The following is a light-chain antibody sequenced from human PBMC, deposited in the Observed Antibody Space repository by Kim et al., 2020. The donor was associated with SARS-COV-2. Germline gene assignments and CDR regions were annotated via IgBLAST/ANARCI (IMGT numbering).Light chain of an antibody. CDR2: YTF. Sequence: EIVLTQSPDFQSVSPKEQVTITCRASQSVGDRIHWYQQKPGQSPKLLIKYTFQSFSGVPSRFSGSGSGTTFTLTITSLEAEDAATYYCHQSGSLPWTFGQGTKVDIK. CDR3: HQSGSLPWT. V-gene: IGKV6-21*01. CDR1: QSVGDR. J-gene: IGKJ1*01.